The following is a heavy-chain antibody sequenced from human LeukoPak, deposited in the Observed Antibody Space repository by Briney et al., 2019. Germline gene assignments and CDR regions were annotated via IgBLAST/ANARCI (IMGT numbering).Heavy chain of an antibody. CDR1: GFTFSKYW. D-gene: IGHD6-19*01. CDR3: ATKQWLAPPPDS. V-gene: IGHV3-74*01. CDR2: INTDGTVT. J-gene: IGHJ4*02. Sequence: GGSLRLSCAPSGFTFSKYWMLWVRQAPGRGLESVSRINTDGTVTTYADSVKGRFTVSRDNADNTMFLQMNSVRDEDTAVYYCATKQWLAPPPDSWGQGTPVTVSS.